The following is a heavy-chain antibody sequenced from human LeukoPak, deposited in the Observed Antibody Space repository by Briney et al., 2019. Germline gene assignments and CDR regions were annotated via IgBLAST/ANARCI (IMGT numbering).Heavy chain of an antibody. V-gene: IGHV1-2*02. CDR3: ARGGIYSSSWYAAAL. J-gene: IGHJ2*01. CDR1: GYIFTSYY. Sequence: ASVKVSCKASGYIFTSYYMHWVRQAPGQGLEWMGWINPNSGGTNYAQKFQGRVTMTRDTSTSTAYMELSRLRSDDTAVYYCARGGIYSSSWYAAALWGRGTLVTVSS. CDR2: INPNSGGT. D-gene: IGHD6-13*01.